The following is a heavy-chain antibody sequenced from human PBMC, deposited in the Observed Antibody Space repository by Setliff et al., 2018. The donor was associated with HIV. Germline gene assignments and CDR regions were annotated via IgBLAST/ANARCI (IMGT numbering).Heavy chain of an antibody. D-gene: IGHD1-1*01. CDR2: ISGSGGST. CDR3: VRDGNVGWNDLDY. V-gene: IGHV3-23*01. CDR1: GFTFSSYA. Sequence: GGSLRLSCAASGFTFSSYAMSWVRQAPGKGLEWVSAISGSGGSTYYADSVKGRFTISRDNAKDSLYLQMNSLGAEDTAIYFCVRDGNVGWNDLDYWGQGTLVTVSS. J-gene: IGHJ4*02.